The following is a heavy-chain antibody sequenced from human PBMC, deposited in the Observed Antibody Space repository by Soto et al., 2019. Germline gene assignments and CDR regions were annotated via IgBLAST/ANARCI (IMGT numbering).Heavy chain of an antibody. CDR1: GGSISSYY. CDR2: IYYSGST. CDR3: ARFLLIAAAGKDYYYGMDV. D-gene: IGHD6-13*01. V-gene: IGHV4-59*01. J-gene: IGHJ6*02. Sequence: SETLSLTCIVSGGSISSYYWSWIRQPPGKGLEWIGYIYYSGSTNYNPSLKSRVTISVDTSKNQFSLKLSSVTAADTAVYYCARFLLIAAAGKDYYYGMDVWGQETTVTVSS.